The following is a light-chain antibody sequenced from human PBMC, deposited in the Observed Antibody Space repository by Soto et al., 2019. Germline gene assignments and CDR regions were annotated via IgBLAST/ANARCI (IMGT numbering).Light chain of an antibody. CDR2: GIS. Sequence: LYLSPGDRATLSCRASQIVSSNYFAWYQQRPGQAPRLLIYGISSRATGIPDRFSGSGSGTDFTLTISRLEPEDFAVYYCEQYGSSPRTFGQGTKVDIK. V-gene: IGKV3-20*01. CDR3: EQYGSSPRT. J-gene: IGKJ1*01. CDR1: QIVSSNY.